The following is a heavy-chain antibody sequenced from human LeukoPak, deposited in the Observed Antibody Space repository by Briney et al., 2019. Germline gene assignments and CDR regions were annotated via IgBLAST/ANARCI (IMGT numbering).Heavy chain of an antibody. J-gene: IGHJ4*02. CDR1: GYTFTKFG. V-gene: IGHV1-18*04. CDR3: ASDGGYDFHYFDY. D-gene: IGHD5-12*01. Sequence: GASVKVSCKASGYTFTKFGFSWVRQAPGQGLEWMGWISARNGNTNYAQRVQGRVTMTTDTSTSTAYMELRSLRSDDTAVYFCASDGGYDFHYFDYWGQGTLVTVSS. CDR2: ISARNGNT.